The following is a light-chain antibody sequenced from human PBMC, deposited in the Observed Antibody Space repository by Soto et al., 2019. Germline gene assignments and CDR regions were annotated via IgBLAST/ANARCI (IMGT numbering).Light chain of an antibody. Sequence: EIVLTQSPHTLSLSPGERASLSCRTSQTISSSYFAWYQQKPGQSPRLLVYAASIRAPGIPDRFSGSGSGADFTLTISRLEHADFAVYYWHHYDGSLTFGGGTRVEIK. V-gene: IGKV3-20*01. CDR3: HHYDGSLT. CDR1: QTISSSY. J-gene: IGKJ4*01. CDR2: AAS.